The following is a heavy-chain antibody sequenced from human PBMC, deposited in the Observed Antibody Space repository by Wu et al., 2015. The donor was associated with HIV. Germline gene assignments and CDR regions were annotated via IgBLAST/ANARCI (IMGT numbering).Heavy chain of an antibody. CDR3: ARGDRHYELLTGYSSNWFDP. D-gene: IGHD3-9*01. Sequence: LVQSGPEAKRPGASVKVSCKASYILTSYPIGWVRQAPGQRLEWMGWMNPSNGHIQPAQKFQDRITMSTDNSAHTAYMELTGLRPNDTAVYYCARGDRHYELLTGYSSNWFDPWGPGTLVTVSP. CDR2: MNPSNGHI. CDR1: YILTSYP. J-gene: IGHJ5*02. V-gene: IGHV1-18*01.